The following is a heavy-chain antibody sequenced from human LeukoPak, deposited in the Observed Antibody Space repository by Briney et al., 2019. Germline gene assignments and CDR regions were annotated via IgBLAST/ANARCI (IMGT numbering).Heavy chain of an antibody. D-gene: IGHD4-23*01. Sequence: GSLRLSCAASGFIFSSKGMHWVRQAPGKGLEWVAFIRYDGSDKYYADSVKGRFTISRDNSKGSLYLQMDSLRAEDTAVYYCAKDPAYYGGNLDSWGQGILVTVSS. V-gene: IGHV3-30*02. CDR1: GFIFSSKG. CDR3: AKDPAYYGGNLDS. CDR2: IRYDGSDK. J-gene: IGHJ4*02.